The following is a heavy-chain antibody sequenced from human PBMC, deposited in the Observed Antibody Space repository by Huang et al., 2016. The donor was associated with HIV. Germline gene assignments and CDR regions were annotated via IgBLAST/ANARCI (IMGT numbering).Heavy chain of an antibody. CDR3: ARDRRHCSGGSCYYSDY. V-gene: IGHV4-59*11. CDR2: IYYSGGS. Sequence: QVQLQESGPGLVKPSETLSLTCSVSGGSISSHYWRWIRPPPGKGLEWIVGIYYSGGSNYIPSLKRRVFISVDTSRNQFALKLSSVTAADTAVYYCARDRRHCSGGSCYYSDYWGHGTLVTVSS. J-gene: IGHJ4*01. D-gene: IGHD2-15*01. CDR1: GGSISSHY.